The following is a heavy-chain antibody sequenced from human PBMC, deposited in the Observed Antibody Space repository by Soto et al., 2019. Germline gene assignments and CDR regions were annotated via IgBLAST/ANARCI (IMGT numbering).Heavy chain of an antibody. J-gene: IGHJ5*02. V-gene: IGHV1-3*01. D-gene: IGHD2-15*01. CDR2: INAGSGNT. CDR3: ARGEGYCSGGICYRWFDP. Sequence: QVQLVQSGAEVKRPGASVKLSCKASGYTFTKYAIHWARQAPGQGLEWMAWINAGSGNTKHSQKFQGRVTTTRDTSASTAYMELSSLRSEDTAVYFCARGEGYCSGGICYRWFDPWGEGSLVAVSS. CDR1: GYTFTKYA.